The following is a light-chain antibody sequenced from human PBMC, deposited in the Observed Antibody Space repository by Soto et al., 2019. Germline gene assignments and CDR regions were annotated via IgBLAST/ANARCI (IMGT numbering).Light chain of an antibody. CDR2: GAS. J-gene: IGKJ2*01. CDR3: QQYNKWPYT. CDR1: QSVGSN. V-gene: IGKV3-15*01. Sequence: EIVMTQSPATLSVSPGERATLSCGASQSVGSNLAWYQQNPGQAPRLLIYGASTRATDIPARFSGSGSGTEFTVTISSLQSEDFAVYYCQQYNKWPYTFGQGTKLEIK.